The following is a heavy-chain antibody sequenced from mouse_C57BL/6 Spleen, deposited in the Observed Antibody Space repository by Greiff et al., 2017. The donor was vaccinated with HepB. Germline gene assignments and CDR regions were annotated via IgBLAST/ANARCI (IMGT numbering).Heavy chain of an antibody. J-gene: IGHJ2*01. D-gene: IGHD4-1*01. CDR3: AREGTGAFDY. CDR1: GFTFSDYY. V-gene: IGHV5-16*01. CDR2: INYDGSST. Sequence: QLVESEGGLVQPGSSMKLSCTASGFTFSDYYMAWVRQVPEKGLEWVANINYDGSSTYYLASLKSRFIISRDNAKNILYLQMSNLKSEDTATYYCAREGTGAFDYWGQGTTLTVSS.